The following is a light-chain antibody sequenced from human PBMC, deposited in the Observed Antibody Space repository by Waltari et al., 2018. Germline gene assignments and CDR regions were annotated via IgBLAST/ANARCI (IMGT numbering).Light chain of an antibody. CDR3: QQYYSTSPLT. CDR2: WAS. Sequence: DIVMTQFPHSLAVSVGERATITCKSSQSLLYSSNNKNYLAWYRQKPGQPPKLLIYWASTREFGVPDRFSGSGSGTDFTLTISSLQAEDVAVYYCQQYYSTSPLTFGGGTKVEIK. V-gene: IGKV4-1*01. J-gene: IGKJ4*01. CDR1: QSLLYSSNNKNY.